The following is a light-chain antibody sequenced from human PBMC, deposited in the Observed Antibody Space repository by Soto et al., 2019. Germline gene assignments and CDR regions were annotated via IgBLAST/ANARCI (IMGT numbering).Light chain of an antibody. CDR1: QSISNW. CDR2: KAS. CDR3: QQYNGYRLA. V-gene: IGKV1-5*03. Sequence: DIQMTQSPSSLSASVGDRVTFTCRASQSISNWLAWYQQKPGKAPKLLIYKASTLESGVPSRFSGSGSGTEFTLTISSLQADYFAIYYCQQYNGYRLAFGGGTKGEIK. J-gene: IGKJ4*01.